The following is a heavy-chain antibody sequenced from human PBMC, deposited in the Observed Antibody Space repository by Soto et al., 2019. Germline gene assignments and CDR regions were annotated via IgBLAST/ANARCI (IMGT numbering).Heavy chain of an antibody. CDR3: TTGIYYDILTGYHNVAY. Sequence: GGSLRLSCVASGFNFSHPWMTFFLHAALNGREWVCRIKSKTDGGTADYAAPVKGRATISRDDSKNTVYLQMNSLKTEDTAVYYCTTGIYYDILTGYHNVAYWGQGALVTVSS. CDR2: IKSKTDGGTA. CDR1: GFNFSHPW. J-gene: IGHJ4*02. V-gene: IGHV3-15*01. D-gene: IGHD3-9*01.